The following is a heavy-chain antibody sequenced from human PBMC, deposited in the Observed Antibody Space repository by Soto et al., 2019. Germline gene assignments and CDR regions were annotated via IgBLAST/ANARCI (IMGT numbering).Heavy chain of an antibody. CDR1: GYTFIAYY. V-gene: IGHV1-2*02. CDR2: INPNSGAT. J-gene: IGHJ6*02. CDR3: ARAGIAAAGSGEYAMDV. D-gene: IGHD6-25*01. Sequence: ASVKFSCKASGYTFIAYYIHWVRQAPGQGLEWMGWINPNSGATKYSQKFQGRVTMTSDTPINTVYMEVSRLRSDDTAIYYCARAGIAAAGSGEYAMDVWGQGTTVTVSS.